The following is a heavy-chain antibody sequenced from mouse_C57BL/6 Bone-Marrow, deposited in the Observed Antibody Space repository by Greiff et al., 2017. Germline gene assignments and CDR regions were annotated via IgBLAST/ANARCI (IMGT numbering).Heavy chain of an antibody. J-gene: IGHJ1*03. D-gene: IGHD5-1-1*01. CDR2: IDPETGGT. CDR1: GYTFTDYE. V-gene: IGHV1-15*01. CDR3: TIIPRYWYFDV. Sequence: VQLQQSGAELVRPGASVTLSCKASGYTFTDYEMHWVKQTPVHGLEWIGAIDPETGGTAYNQKFKGKAILTADKSSSTAYMELRSLTSEDSAVYYCTIIPRYWYFDVWGTGTTVTVSS.